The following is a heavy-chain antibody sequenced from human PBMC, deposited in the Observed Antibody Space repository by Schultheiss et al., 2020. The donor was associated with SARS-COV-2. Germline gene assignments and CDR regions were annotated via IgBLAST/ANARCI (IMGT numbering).Heavy chain of an antibody. CDR3: ARVNSVNTFDY. CDR1: GFTFSDYY. Sequence: GGSLRLSCAASGFTFSDYYMSWIRQAPGKGLEWVSYISSSSSYTNYADSVKGRFTISRDNAKNSLYLQMNSLRAKDTAVYYCARVNSVNTFDYWGQGTLVTVSS. D-gene: IGHD2/OR15-2a*01. J-gene: IGHJ4*02. CDR2: ISSSSSYT. V-gene: IGHV3-11*06.